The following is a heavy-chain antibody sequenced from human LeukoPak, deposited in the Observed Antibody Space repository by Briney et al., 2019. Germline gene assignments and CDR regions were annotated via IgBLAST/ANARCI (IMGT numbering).Heavy chain of an antibody. Sequence: GASVKVSCTPSGYTFTSYDINRVRQATGQGLESMGWMNPNSGNTGYAQKFQGRVTMTRNTSISTAYMELSSPRSEDTAVYYCARGKEWLFRSDYYGMDVWGQGTTVTVSS. CDR1: GYTFTSYD. CDR2: MNPNSGNT. J-gene: IGHJ6*02. V-gene: IGHV1-8*01. CDR3: ARGKEWLFRSDYYGMDV. D-gene: IGHD6-19*01.